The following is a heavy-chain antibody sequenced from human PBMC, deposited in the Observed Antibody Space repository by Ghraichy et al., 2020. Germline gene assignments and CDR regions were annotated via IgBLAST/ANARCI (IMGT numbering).Heavy chain of an antibody. CDR1: GFTFSSYA. J-gene: IGHJ4*02. Sequence: GGSLRLSCAASGFTFSSYAMSWVRQAPGKGLEWVSAISGSGSSTYYADSVKGRFTISRDNSKNMLYLQMNSLRAEDTAVYYCAKDLSPNAKGAPPFVYWGQGTLVTVSS. D-gene: IGHD2-8*01. CDR2: ISGSGSST. V-gene: IGHV3-23*01. CDR3: AKDLSPNAKGAPPFVY.